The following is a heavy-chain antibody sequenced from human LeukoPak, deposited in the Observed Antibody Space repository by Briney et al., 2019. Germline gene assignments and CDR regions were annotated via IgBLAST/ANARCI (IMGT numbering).Heavy chain of an antibody. CDR3: ASRSYGTDAFDI. Sequence: SETLSLTCTVSGGSISSSSYYWGWIRQPPGKGLEGIGSIYYSGSTYYNPSLKSRVTISVDTSKNQFSLKLSSVTAADTAVYYCASRSYGTDAFDIWGQGTIVTVSS. D-gene: IGHD4-17*01. V-gene: IGHV4-39*07. CDR2: IYYSGST. CDR1: GGSISSSSYY. J-gene: IGHJ3*02.